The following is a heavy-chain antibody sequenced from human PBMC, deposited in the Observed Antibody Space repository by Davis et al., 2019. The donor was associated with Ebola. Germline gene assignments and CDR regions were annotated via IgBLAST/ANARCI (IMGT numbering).Heavy chain of an antibody. V-gene: IGHV1-69*13. CDR3: ARVQTGYYFDSSDSPSWFDP. Sequence: SVKVSCKASGGTFSSFAVGWVRLAPGLGLEWMGSIIPIFRSANYAQNFQGRVTITADESTRTAYMELSSLRSEDTAVYYCARVQTGYYFDSSDSPSWFDPWGQGTLVTVSS. CDR1: GGTFSSFA. J-gene: IGHJ5*02. D-gene: IGHD3-22*01. CDR2: IIPIFRSA.